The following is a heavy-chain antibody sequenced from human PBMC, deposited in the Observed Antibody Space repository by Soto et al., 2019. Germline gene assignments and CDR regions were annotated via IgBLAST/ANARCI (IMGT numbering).Heavy chain of an antibody. Sequence: GGSLRLSCAASGFTFSSYAMSWVRQAPGKGLEWVSAISGSGGSTYYADSVKGRFTISRDNSKNTLYLQMNSLRAEDTAVYYCAKEKGDVDTAMVTRLEYFQHWGRGTLVTVSS. CDR1: GFTFSSYA. CDR2: ISGSGGST. CDR3: AKEKGDVDTAMVTRLEYFQH. V-gene: IGHV3-23*01. D-gene: IGHD5-18*01. J-gene: IGHJ1*01.